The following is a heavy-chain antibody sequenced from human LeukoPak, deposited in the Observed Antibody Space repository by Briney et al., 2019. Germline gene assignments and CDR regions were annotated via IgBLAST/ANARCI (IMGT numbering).Heavy chain of an antibody. CDR3: ARPTGSCYFDY. V-gene: IGHV3-74*01. CDR1: GFTLSSYW. CDR2: INTDGSTT. Sequence: GGSLRLSCAASGFTLSSYWIHWVRQAPGQGLVWVSRINTDGSTTTYADSVKGRFTISRDNAKNTVYLQMNSLRAEDTAVYYCARPTGSCYFDYWGQGTLVTVSS. D-gene: IGHD6-13*01. J-gene: IGHJ4*02.